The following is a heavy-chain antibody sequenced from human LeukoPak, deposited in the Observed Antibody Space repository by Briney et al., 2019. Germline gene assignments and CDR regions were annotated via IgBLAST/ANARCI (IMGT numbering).Heavy chain of an antibody. J-gene: IGHJ4*02. V-gene: IGHV1-2*02. D-gene: IGHD1-26*01. CDR3: ARGSGSYHDFDY. Sequence: SVKVSCKASGYTFTGYYMHWVRQAPGQGLEWMGWINPDSGATNYAQSFQGRVTMTRDTSISAAYMELGRLRSDDTAVFFCARGSGSYHDFDYWGQGTLVTVSS. CDR1: GYTFTGYY. CDR2: INPDSGAT.